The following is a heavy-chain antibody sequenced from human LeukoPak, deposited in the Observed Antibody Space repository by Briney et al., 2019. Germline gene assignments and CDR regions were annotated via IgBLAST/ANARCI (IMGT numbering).Heavy chain of an antibody. V-gene: IGHV3-21*01. J-gene: IGHJ6*02. D-gene: IGHD5-12*01. CDR1: GFTFNTYT. CDR2: ISSSNSYI. CDR3: ASLAGYTGYDSGDYYYAMGV. Sequence: GGPLRLSCAASGFTFNTYTMNWVRQAPGKGLEWVSSISSSNSYIYYADSVKGRFTISRDNAENSLYLQMSGLRAEDTAVYYCASLAGYTGYDSGDYYYAMGVWGQGTTVTVSS.